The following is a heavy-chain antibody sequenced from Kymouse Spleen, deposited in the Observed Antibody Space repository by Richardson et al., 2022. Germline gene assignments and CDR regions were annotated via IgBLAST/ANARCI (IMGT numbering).Heavy chain of an antibody. CDR3: ARVGDYGSGSYYDYYYYGMDV. J-gene: IGHJ6*02. V-gene: IGHV4-34*01. Sequence: QVQLQQWGAGLLKPSETLSLTCAVYGGSFSGYYWSWIRQPPGKGLEWIGEINHSGSTNYNPSLKSRVTISVDTSKNQFSLKLSSVTAADTAVYYCARVGDYGSGSYYDYYYYGMDVWGQGTTVTVSS. D-gene: IGHD3-10*01. CDR1: GGSFSGYY. CDR2: INHSGST.